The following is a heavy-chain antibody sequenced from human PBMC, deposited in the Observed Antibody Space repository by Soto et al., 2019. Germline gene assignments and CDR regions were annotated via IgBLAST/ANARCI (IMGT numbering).Heavy chain of an antibody. Sequence: QVQLVQSGAEVKKPGASVKVSCKASGYTFTSYAMHWVRQAPGQRLEWMGWINAGSGNTKYSQKFQGRVTITRDTSASTAYMELSSLRSEDTAVYYCARGEGYCSGGSCYQWFDPWGQGTLVTVSS. D-gene: IGHD2-15*01. CDR3: ARGEGYCSGGSCYQWFDP. J-gene: IGHJ5*02. CDR1: GYTFTSYA. V-gene: IGHV1-3*01. CDR2: INAGSGNT.